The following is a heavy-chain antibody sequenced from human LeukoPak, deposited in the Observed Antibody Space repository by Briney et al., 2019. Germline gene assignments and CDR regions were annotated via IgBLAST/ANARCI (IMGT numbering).Heavy chain of an antibody. CDR1: GGSISSGSYY. CDR2: IYTSGST. V-gene: IGHV4-61*02. D-gene: IGHD2-15*01. CDR3: ARVDGSCSGGSCPSGNWFDP. Sequence: SSETLSLTCTVSGGSISSGSYYWRWIRQPAGKGLEWIGRIYTSGSTNYNPSLKSRVTISVDTSKNQFSLKLSSVTAADTAVYFCARVDGSCSGGSCPSGNWFDPWGQGTLVTVSS. J-gene: IGHJ5*02.